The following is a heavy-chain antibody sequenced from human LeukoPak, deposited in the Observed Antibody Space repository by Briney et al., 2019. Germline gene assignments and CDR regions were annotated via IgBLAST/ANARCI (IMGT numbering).Heavy chain of an antibody. Sequence: SETLSLTCTVSGGSISSYYWSWIRQPAGEGLEWIGRIYTSGSTNYNPSLKSRVTMSVDTSKNQFSLKLSSVTAADTAVYYCAREPPSPTVVTDWGQGTLVTVSS. CDR1: GGSISSYY. CDR3: AREPPSPTVVTD. CDR2: IYTSGST. J-gene: IGHJ4*02. D-gene: IGHD4-23*01. V-gene: IGHV4-4*07.